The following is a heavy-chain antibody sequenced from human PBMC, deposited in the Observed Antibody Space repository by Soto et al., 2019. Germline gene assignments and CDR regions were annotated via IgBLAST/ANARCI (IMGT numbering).Heavy chain of an antibody. CDR2: INQDGSEK. J-gene: IGHJ4*02. CDR1: GFTFSTYW. V-gene: IGHV3-7*01. Sequence: GSLRLSCAASGFTFSTYWMDWVRQTPGKGLEWVANINQDGSEKNYVDSVKGRFTIYRDNAKSSLYLQMSSLTAEDSALYYCSRSLNSWGQGTLVTVSS. CDR3: SRSLNS.